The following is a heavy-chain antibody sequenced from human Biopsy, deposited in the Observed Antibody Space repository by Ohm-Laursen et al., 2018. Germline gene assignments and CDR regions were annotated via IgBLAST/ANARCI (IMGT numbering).Heavy chain of an antibody. CDR3: AADADGYYTEFDY. CDR1: GGPSSNYA. D-gene: IGHD3-3*01. CDR2: IVPVLGHL. Sequence: SVKVSCNASGGPSSNYAFSWVRQAPGQGLEWVGRIVPVLGHLNYAQRFQGRVSITADKSTSYVFMELSRLTSRDTAVYYCAADADGYYTEFDYWGPGTLVTVSS. V-gene: IGHV1-69*04. J-gene: IGHJ4*02.